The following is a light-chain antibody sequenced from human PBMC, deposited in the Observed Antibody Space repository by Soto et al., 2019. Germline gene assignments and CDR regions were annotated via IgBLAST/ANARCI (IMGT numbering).Light chain of an antibody. CDR2: GVS. V-gene: IGKV3-20*01. CDR1: QSVDSTF. J-gene: IGKJ1*01. CDR3: QQYMSSVT. Sequence: EIVLTQSPGSLSMSPGERVTLSCRASQSVDSTFFAWYQKKPGQAPRLLMYGVSKRATGIPDRFSGSGSGTDFTHTITRLEPEDLAVYYCQQYMSSVTFGQGTRVEIK.